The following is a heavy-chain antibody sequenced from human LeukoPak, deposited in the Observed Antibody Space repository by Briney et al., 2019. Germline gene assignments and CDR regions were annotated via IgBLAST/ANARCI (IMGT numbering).Heavy chain of an antibody. Sequence: SETLSLTCAVYGGSFSGYYWSWIRQPPGKGLEWIGEINHSGSTNYNPSLKSRVTISVDTSKNQFSLKLSSVTAVDTAVYYCAGPDSSGYYPYYYYGMDVWGQGTTVTVSS. CDR2: INHSGST. CDR3: AGPDSSGYYPYYYYGMDV. D-gene: IGHD3-22*01. V-gene: IGHV4-34*01. J-gene: IGHJ6*02. CDR1: GGSFSGYY.